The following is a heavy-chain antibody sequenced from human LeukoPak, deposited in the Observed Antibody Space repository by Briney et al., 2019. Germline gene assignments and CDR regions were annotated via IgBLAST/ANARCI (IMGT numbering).Heavy chain of an antibody. D-gene: IGHD2-2*02. CDR1: GFTFSSYA. Sequence: GRSLRLSCAASGFTFSSYALHWVRQAPGKGLEWVAVISYDDGSNKYYADSVKGRFTISRDNSKNTLYLQMNSLRTEDTAVYYCARESGGNTPYYFDYWGQGTLVTVS. CDR2: ISYDDGSNK. V-gene: IGHV3-30*04. CDR3: ARESGGNTPYYFDY. J-gene: IGHJ4*02.